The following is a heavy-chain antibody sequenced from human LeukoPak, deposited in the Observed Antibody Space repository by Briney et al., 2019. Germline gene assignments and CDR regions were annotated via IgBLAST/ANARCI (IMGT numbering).Heavy chain of an antibody. Sequence: GGSLRLSCAASGFTFSSYGMHWVRQAPGKGLEWVAVISYDGSNKYYADSVKGRFTISRDNSKNTLYLQMNSLRAEDTAVYYCAEDRIQLWPPVGWFDPWGQGTLVTVSS. CDR3: AEDRIQLWPPVGWFDP. CDR1: GFTFSSYG. D-gene: IGHD5-18*01. CDR2: ISYDGSNK. V-gene: IGHV3-30*18. J-gene: IGHJ5*02.